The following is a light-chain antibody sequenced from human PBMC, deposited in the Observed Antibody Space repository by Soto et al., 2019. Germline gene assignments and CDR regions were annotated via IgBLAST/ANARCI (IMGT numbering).Light chain of an antibody. J-gene: IGKJ1*01. CDR3: QQYNSYRWT. CDR2: KAS. CDR1: QSISSW. V-gene: IGKV1-5*03. Sequence: DIQMTQSPSTLSASVGDRVTITCRASQSISSWLAWYQQKPGKAPKLLIYKASSLESGVPSRFSGSGSGTEFTLTISSLQPDDFATYCCQQYNSYRWTVGQGTNVEIK.